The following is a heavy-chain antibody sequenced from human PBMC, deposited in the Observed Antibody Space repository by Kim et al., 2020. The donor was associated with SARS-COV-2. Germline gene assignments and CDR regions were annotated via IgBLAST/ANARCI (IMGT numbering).Heavy chain of an antibody. Sequence: YAPKLQVKVTMTRDTSTSTAYMELRSLRSDDTAIYYCTRFGGNYSYAFDIWGQGTVVTVSS. V-gene: IGHV1-18*01. D-gene: IGHD1-26*01. J-gene: IGHJ3*02. CDR3: TRFGGNYSYAFDI.